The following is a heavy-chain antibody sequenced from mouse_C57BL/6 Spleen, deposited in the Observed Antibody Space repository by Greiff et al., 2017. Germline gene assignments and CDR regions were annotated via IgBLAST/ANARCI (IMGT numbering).Heavy chain of an antibody. V-gene: IGHV1-55*01. J-gene: IGHJ1*03. CDR1: GYTFTSYW. D-gene: IGHD2-4*01. CDR3: AVYDYDEDWYFDV. CDR2: IYPGSGST. Sequence: VKLQQPGAELVKPGASVKMSCKASGYTFTSYWITWVKQRPGQGLEWIGDIYPGSGSTNYNEKFKSKATLTVDTSSSTAYMQLSSLTSEDSAVYYCAVYDYDEDWYFDVWGTGTTVTVAS.